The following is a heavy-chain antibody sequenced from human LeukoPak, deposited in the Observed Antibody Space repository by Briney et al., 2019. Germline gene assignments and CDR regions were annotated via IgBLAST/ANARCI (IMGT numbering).Heavy chain of an antibody. CDR3: ARPNEQWLGLGHWYFDL. Sequence: SVKVSCKASGGTFSSYAISWVRQAPGQGLEWMGGIIPIFGTANYAQKFQGRVTITTDESTSTAYMELSSLRSEDTAVNYCARPNEQWLGLGHWYFDLWGRGTLVTVSS. V-gene: IGHV1-69*05. CDR1: GGTFSSYA. J-gene: IGHJ2*01. D-gene: IGHD6-19*01. CDR2: IIPIFGTA.